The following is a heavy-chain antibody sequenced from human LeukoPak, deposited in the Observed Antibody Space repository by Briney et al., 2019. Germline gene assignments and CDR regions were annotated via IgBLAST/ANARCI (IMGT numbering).Heavy chain of an antibody. CDR3: ARDSDWDDAFDI. V-gene: IGHV3-21*01. CDR1: GFTFSSYS. J-gene: IGHJ3*02. CDR2: ISSSSSYI. Sequence: GGSLRLACAASGFTFSSYSMNWVRQAPGKGLEWVSSISSSSSYIYYADSVKGRFTISRDDAKNSLYLQMNSLRAEDTAVYYCARDSDWDDAFDIWGQGTMVTVSS. D-gene: IGHD3-9*01.